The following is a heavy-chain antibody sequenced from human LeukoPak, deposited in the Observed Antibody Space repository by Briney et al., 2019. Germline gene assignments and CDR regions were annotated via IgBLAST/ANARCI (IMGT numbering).Heavy chain of an antibody. J-gene: IGHJ3*02. Sequence: GGSLRLSCEASGFTFSNYGMSWVRQAPGKGLEWVSSISSSSSYIYYADSVKGRFTISRDNAKNSLYLQMNSLRAEDTAVYYCARGYDAFDIWGQGTMVTVSS. D-gene: IGHD1-26*01. CDR2: ISSSSSYI. CDR3: ARGYDAFDI. V-gene: IGHV3-21*01. CDR1: GFTFSNYG.